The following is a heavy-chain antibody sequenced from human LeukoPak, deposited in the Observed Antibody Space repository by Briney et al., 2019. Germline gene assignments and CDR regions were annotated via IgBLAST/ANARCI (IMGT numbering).Heavy chain of an antibody. J-gene: IGHJ4*02. Sequence: PGGSLRLSCAASGFTFSSYTMHWVRQAPGKGLEWVSAISGSGGSTYYADSVKGRFTISRDDSKNTLYLQMSTLRAEDTAVYYCAKDYPLDYWGQGALVTVSS. CDR2: ISGSGGST. V-gene: IGHV3-23*01. CDR3: AKDYPLDY. CDR1: GFTFSSYT.